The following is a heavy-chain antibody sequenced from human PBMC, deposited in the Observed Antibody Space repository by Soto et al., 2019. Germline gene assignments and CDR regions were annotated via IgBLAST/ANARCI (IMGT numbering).Heavy chain of an antibody. D-gene: IGHD3-3*01. CDR3: AKDLNRDFWSGYSGYFAS. Sequence: GGSLRLSCAASGFTFRSSGMNWVRQAPGRGLEWVAGLSDSGKNAYYADSVKGRFTISRDNSRNILYLQMNSLRVEDTAIYYCAKDLNRDFWSGYSGYFASWGQGSLVTVSS. J-gene: IGHJ4*02. CDR1: GFTFRSSG. CDR2: LSDSGKNA. V-gene: IGHV3-23*01.